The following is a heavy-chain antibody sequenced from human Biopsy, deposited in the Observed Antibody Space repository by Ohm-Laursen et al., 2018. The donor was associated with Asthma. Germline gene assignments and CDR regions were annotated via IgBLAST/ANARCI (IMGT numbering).Heavy chain of an antibody. Sequence: GSSVKVFCKSLGGTFNTYVIGWVRQAPGQGLGWMGGVNSVFGTTTYPQKFQDRVTITADDSTSTVYMELSSQRSEDTAVYYCARKAGSCISRTCYSLDFWGQGTLVTVSS. V-gene: IGHV1-69*01. CDR3: ARKAGSCISRTCYSLDF. D-gene: IGHD2-2*01. CDR1: GGTFNTYV. J-gene: IGHJ4*02. CDR2: VNSVFGTT.